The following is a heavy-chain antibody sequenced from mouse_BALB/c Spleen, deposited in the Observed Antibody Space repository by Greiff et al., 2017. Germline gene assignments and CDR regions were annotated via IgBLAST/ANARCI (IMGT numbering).Heavy chain of an antibody. J-gene: IGHJ4*01. CDR3: ARGPTDYAMDY. CDR2: IDPANGNT. V-gene: IGHV14-3*02. Sequence: VQLKESGAELVKPGASVKLSCTASGFNIKDTYMHWVKQRPEQGLEWIGRIDPANGNTKYDPKFQGKATITADTSSNTAYLQLSSLTSEDTAVYYCARGPTDYAMDYWGQGTSVTVSS. CDR1: GFNIKDTY.